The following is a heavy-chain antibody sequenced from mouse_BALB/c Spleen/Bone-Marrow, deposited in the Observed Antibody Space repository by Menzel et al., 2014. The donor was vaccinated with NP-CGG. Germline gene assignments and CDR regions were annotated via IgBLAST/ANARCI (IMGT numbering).Heavy chain of an antibody. CDR3: VRGSNYAWLAY. CDR1: GFTFSSFG. J-gene: IGHJ3*01. Sequence: EVMWVESGGGLVQPGGPRKLFCAASGFTFSSFGMHWVGQAPETGLEWVAYISSGSSTIYYADTVMGRFIISTDNPTNTQFLQMSSQRSEDTAMCYCVRGSNYAWLAYWGQGSLVTVSP. V-gene: IGHV5-17*02. D-gene: IGHD2-5*01. CDR2: ISSGSSTI.